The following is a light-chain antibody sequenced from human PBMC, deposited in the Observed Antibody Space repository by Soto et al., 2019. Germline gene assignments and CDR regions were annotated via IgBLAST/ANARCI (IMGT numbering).Light chain of an antibody. CDR1: QSIPTW. CDR3: QHYNNWPPYT. V-gene: IGKV1-5*01. Sequence: DIQMTQSPSTLSASVGDRVTITCRASQSIPTWLAWYQQNSGKAPKLLIYDGSSLEDGVPSRFRGSVSRTEFALTISGLQPDDFAVYYCQHYNNWPPYTFGQGTKLEIK. J-gene: IGKJ2*01. CDR2: DGS.